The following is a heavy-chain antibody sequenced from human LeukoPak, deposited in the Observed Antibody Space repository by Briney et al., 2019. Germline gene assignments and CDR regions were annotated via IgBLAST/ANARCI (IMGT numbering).Heavy chain of an antibody. CDR3: AGDEGRDGYNFVATSDY. CDR2: IIPILGIA. D-gene: IGHD5-24*01. Sequence: WASVKVSCKASGGTFSSYAISWVRQAPGQGLEWMGRIIPILGIANYAQKFQGRVTITADKSTSTAYMELSSLRSEDTAVYYCAGDEGRDGYNFVATSDYWGQGTLVTVSS. CDR1: GGTFSSYA. J-gene: IGHJ4*02. V-gene: IGHV1-69*04.